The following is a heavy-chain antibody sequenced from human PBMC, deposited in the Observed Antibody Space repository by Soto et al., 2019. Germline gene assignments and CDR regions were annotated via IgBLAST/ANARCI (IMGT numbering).Heavy chain of an antibody. CDR2: INPNGGIT. Sequence: QVKLMQSGAEVKKPGASVRVSCKASGYTFTHYYIHWVRQAPGQGLEWMGIINPNGGITTYAQKFRAGFTMTRDTSTSTVYLELSSLRSADSAVYYCATSVNSAMAFDYWGQGTRVDVSS. V-gene: IGHV1-46*01. CDR1: GYTFTHYY. J-gene: IGHJ4*02. D-gene: IGHD5-18*01. CDR3: ATSVNSAMAFDY.